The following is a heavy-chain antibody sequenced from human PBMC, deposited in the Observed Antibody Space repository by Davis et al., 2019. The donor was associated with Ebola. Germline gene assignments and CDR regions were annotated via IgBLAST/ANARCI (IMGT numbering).Heavy chain of an antibody. D-gene: IGHD3-22*01. CDR3: ARVIVPYGMDV. V-gene: IGHV4-34*01. CDR2: INHSGST. Sequence: SETLSLTCAVYGGSFSGYYWSWIRQPPGKGLEWIGEINHSGSTYYNPSLKSRVTISVDTSKNQFSLKLSSVTAADTAVYYCARVIVPYGMDVWGQGTTVTVSS. CDR1: GGSFSGYY. J-gene: IGHJ6*02.